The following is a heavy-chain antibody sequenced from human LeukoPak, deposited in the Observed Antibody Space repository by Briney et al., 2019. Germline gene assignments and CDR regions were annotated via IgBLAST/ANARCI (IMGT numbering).Heavy chain of an antibody. D-gene: IGHD2-15*01. CDR3: AREQCPNGGSCFFDY. V-gene: IGHV1-69*13. CDR2: IIPIFGTA. Sequence: ASVKVSCKASRGTFSSYAISWVRQAPGQGLEWMGGIIPIFGTANYAQKFQGRVTITADESTSTAYMELSSLRSEDTAVYYCAREQCPNGGSCFFDYWGQGTLVTVSS. J-gene: IGHJ4*02. CDR1: RGTFSSYA.